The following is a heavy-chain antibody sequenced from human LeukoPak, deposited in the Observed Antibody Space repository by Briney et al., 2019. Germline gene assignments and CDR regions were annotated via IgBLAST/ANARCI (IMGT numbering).Heavy chain of an antibody. Sequence: KPSETLSLTCTVSGGSISSYYWSWIRQPPGKGLEWIGYIYYSGSTNYNPSLKSRVTISVDTSKNQFSLKLSSVTAADTAVYYCARIAYGDYLNYYYYGMGVWGQGTTVTVSS. D-gene: IGHD4-17*01. CDR3: ARIAYGDYLNYYYYGMGV. V-gene: IGHV4-59*08. CDR2: IYYSGST. J-gene: IGHJ6*02. CDR1: GGSISSYY.